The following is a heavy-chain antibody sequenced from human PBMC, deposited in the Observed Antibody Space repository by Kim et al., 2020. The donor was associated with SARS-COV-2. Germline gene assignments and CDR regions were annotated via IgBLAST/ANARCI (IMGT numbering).Heavy chain of an antibody. J-gene: IGHJ3*02. CDR1: GFTFSSYA. CDR2: ISYDGSNK. V-gene: IGHV3-30*04. Sequence: GGSLRLSCAASGFTFSSYAMHWVRQAPGKGLEWVAVISYDGSNKYYADSVKGRFTISRDNSKNTLYLQMNSLRAEDTAVYYCARAIPDDSSGYFNDAFDIWGQGTMVTVSS. D-gene: IGHD3-22*01. CDR3: ARAIPDDSSGYFNDAFDI.